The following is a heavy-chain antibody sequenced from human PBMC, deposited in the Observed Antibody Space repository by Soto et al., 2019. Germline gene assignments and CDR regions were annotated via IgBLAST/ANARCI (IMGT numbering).Heavy chain of an antibody. CDR1: GFTFSNYA. CDR2: ISGSSRSI. CDR3: ARDDIVLMVYAMVDV. Sequence: GGSLRLSCAASGFTFSNYAMSWVRQAPGKGLEWVSAISGSSRSIYYADPVKGRITISRDNAKNTLYLQMNSLRAEDTALYYCARDDIVLMVYAMVDVWGKGTTVTVSS. V-gene: IGHV3-23*01. J-gene: IGHJ6*04. D-gene: IGHD2-8*01.